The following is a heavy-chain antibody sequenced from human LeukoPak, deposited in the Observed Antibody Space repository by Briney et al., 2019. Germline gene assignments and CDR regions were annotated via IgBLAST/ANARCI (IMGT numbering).Heavy chain of an antibody. CDR3: ARDLRALNHYDSSGYWIFDY. CDR2: ISYDGSNK. Sequence: GGSLRLSCAASGFTFSSYAMHWVRQAPGKGLEWVAVISYDGSNKYYADSVKGRFTISRDNSKNTLYLQMNSLRAEDTAVYYCARDLRALNHYDSSGYWIFDYWGQGTLVTVSS. CDR1: GFTFSSYA. V-gene: IGHV3-30-3*01. J-gene: IGHJ4*02. D-gene: IGHD3-22*01.